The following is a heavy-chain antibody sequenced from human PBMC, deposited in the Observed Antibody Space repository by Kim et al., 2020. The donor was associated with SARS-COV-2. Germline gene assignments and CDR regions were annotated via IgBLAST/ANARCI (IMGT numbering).Heavy chain of an antibody. CDR3: ASGPWYYDILTGYYYGMDV. Sequence: ASVKVSCKASGYTFTSYAMHWVRQAPGQRLEWMGWINAGIGNTKYSQKFQGRVTITRDTSASTAYMELSSLRSEDTAVYYCASGPWYYDILTGYYYGMDVWGQGTTVTVSS. J-gene: IGHJ6*02. D-gene: IGHD3-9*01. CDR2: INAGIGNT. V-gene: IGHV1-3*01. CDR1: GYTFTSYA.